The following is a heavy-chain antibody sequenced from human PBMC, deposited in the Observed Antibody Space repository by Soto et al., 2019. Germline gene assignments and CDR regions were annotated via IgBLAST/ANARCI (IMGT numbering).Heavy chain of an antibody. D-gene: IGHD4-17*01. CDR2: ISYDGSNK. J-gene: IGHJ4*02. CDR1: GFTFSGYG. CDR3: AKGTANDYGDLDSLDY. V-gene: IGHV3-30*18. Sequence: VGPLRLSSAASGFTFSGYGLHWVRPAPDKGLEWEEIISYDGSNKYYADSVKGRFSISRDNSKNTLYRQMNSLRAEDTAVFYCAKGTANDYGDLDSLDYWGQGTLVTVSS.